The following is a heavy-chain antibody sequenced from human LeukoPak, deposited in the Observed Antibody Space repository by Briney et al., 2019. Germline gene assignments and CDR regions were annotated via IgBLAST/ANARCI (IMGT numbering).Heavy chain of an antibody. D-gene: IGHD2-8*02. CDR1: GFTFSSYW. CDR3: AKDLVDYYFDY. Sequence: GGSLRLSCAASGFTFSSYWMHWVRQAPGKGLEWVSVIYSGGSTYYADSVKGRFTISRDNSKNTLYLQMNSLRAEDTAVYYCAKDLVDYYFDYWGQGTLVTVSS. J-gene: IGHJ4*02. CDR2: IYSGGST. V-gene: IGHV3-NL1*01.